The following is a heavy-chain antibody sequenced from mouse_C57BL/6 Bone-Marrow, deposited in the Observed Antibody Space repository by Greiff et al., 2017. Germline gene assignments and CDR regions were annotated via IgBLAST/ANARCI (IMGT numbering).Heavy chain of an antibody. CDR1: GYAFSSSW. V-gene: IGHV1-82*01. Sequence: VKLMESGPELVKPGASVKISCKASGYAFSSSWMNWVKQRPGKGLEWIGRIYPGDGDTNYNGKFKGKATLTADKSSSTAYMQLSSLTSEDSAVYFCARSNGRHWGQGTTLTVSS. D-gene: IGHD1-1*01. CDR2: IYPGDGDT. CDR3: ARSNGRH. J-gene: IGHJ2*01.